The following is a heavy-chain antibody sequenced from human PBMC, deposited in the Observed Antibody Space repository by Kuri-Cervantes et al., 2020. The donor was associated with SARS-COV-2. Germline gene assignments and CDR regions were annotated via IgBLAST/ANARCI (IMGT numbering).Heavy chain of an antibody. V-gene: IGHV4-59*12. Sequence: GSLRLSCTVSGGSISSYYWSWIRQPPGKGLEWIGYIYYSGSTNYNPSLKSRVTISVDTSKNQFSLKLSSVTAADPAVYYCARGVPGYYDFWSGYSTRWFDPWGQGTLITVSS. CDR2: IYYSGST. D-gene: IGHD3-3*01. CDR1: GGSISSYY. CDR3: ARGVPGYYDFWSGYSTRWFDP. J-gene: IGHJ5*02.